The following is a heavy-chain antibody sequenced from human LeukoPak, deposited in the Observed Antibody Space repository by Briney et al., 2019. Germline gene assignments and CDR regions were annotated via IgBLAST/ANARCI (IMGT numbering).Heavy chain of an antibody. Sequence: SETLSLTCTVSGGSISSSSYYWGWIRQPPGKGLEWIGNIYYTGSTYYNTSLKSRVTISVDTSKNQFSLKLSSVTAADTAVYYCARHRGSYYGMEVWGQGTTVTVSS. J-gene: IGHJ6*02. CDR1: GGSISSSSYY. CDR3: ARHRGSYYGMEV. CDR2: IYYTGST. V-gene: IGHV4-39*01.